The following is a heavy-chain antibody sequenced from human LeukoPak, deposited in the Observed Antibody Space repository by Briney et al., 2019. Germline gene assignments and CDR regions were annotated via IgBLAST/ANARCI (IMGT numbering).Heavy chain of an antibody. CDR1: GFTFSDYS. D-gene: IGHD2/OR15-2a*01. Sequence: GGSLRLSCEASGFTFSDYSMNWVRQAPGKGLEWVSFISSRGSTIFYSDSVRGRFTFSRDNAKNSLYLQMNSLRAEDTAVYYCARAPRIRYGLSDAFDIWGQGTMVTVSS. CDR3: ARAPRIRYGLSDAFDI. J-gene: IGHJ3*02. V-gene: IGHV3-48*04. CDR2: ISSRGSTI.